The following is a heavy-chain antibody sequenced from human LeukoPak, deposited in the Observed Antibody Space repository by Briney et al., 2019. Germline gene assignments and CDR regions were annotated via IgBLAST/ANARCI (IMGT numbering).Heavy chain of an antibody. V-gene: IGHV3-30*03. J-gene: IGHJ4*02. D-gene: IGHD3-3*01. Sequence: GGSLRLSCAASGFTFSSYGMHWVRQAPGKGLEWVAVISYDGSNKYYADSVKGRFTISRDNSKNTLYLQMNSLRAEDTAVYYCARDYESFWSGCLSDWGQGTLVTVSS. CDR2: ISYDGSNK. CDR1: GFTFSSYG. CDR3: ARDYESFWSGCLSD.